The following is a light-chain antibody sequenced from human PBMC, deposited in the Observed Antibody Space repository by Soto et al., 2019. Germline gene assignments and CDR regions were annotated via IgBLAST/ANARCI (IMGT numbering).Light chain of an antibody. V-gene: IGKV1-39*01. Sequence: DMQMTQSPSSLSASVGDRVSITCRSSQNISNYLHWYQQRPGKAPKLLIYAASTLRSGVPSRFSGSGSGTDVTPTISSMQSEDFATYYCQQSYSKPRLTFGPGTRVEIK. CDR2: AAS. CDR1: QNISNY. CDR3: QQSYSKPRLT. J-gene: IGKJ3*01.